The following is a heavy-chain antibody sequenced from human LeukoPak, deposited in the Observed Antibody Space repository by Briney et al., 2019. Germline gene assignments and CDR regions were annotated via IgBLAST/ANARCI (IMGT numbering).Heavy chain of an antibody. V-gene: IGHV4-59*01. J-gene: IGHJ4*02. CDR1: GGSISSYY. D-gene: IGHD1-26*01. CDR2: IYYSGST. CDR3: ARDSRPLGATKGYFDY. Sequence: SETLSLTCTVSGGSISSYYWSWIRRPPGKGLEWIGYIYYSGSTNYNPSLKSRVTISVDTSKNQFSLKLSSVTAADTAVYYCARDSRPLGATKGYFDYWGQGTLVTVSS.